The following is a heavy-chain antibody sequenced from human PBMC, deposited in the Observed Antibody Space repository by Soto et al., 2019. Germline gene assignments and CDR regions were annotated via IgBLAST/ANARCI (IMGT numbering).Heavy chain of an antibody. Sequence: QVQLQESGPGLVKPSQTLSLTCTVSNGSISSGDYYCRWIRQPPGQGLEWIVYIYYSGSTYYNPSLKSRLTISVDMSKNQFSLKLGSVTAADTAVYYWASDQGTVGRHYYYCMDVWGQGTTVTVSS. CDR3: ASDQGTVGRHYYYCMDV. V-gene: IGHV4-30-4*01. D-gene: IGHD4-4*01. CDR2: IYYSGST. CDR1: NGSISSGDYY. J-gene: IGHJ6*02.